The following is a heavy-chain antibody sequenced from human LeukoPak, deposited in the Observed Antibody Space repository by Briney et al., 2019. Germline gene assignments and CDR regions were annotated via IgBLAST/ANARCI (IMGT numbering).Heavy chain of an antibody. J-gene: IGHJ5*02. D-gene: IGHD5-12*01. CDR2: IYYSEST. CDR3: AREGSRGGPFDP. Sequence: RSSETLSLTCTVSGGSISSYYWSWIRQPPGKGLEWIGYIYYSESTNYNPSLKSRVTISVDTSKNQFSLKLSSVTAADTAVYYCAREGSRGGPFDPWGQGTLVTVSS. V-gene: IGHV4-59*01. CDR1: GGSISSYY.